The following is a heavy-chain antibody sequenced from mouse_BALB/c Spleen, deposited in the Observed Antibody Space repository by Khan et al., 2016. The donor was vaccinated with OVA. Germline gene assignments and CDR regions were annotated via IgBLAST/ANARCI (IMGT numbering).Heavy chain of an antibody. CDR1: GFSLSNYG. J-gene: IGHJ3*01. V-gene: IGHV2-9*02. CDR3: ARSYDYDVGGFAY. D-gene: IGHD2-4*01. Sequence: QVQLQQPGPGLVAPSQSLSITCTVSGFSLSNYGVHWVRQPPGKGLEWLGVIWTGGITNYNSALMSRLSISKDNSESQVFLKMNRLQTDDTAIYYCARSYDYDVGGFAYWGQGTLVTVSA. CDR2: IWTGGIT.